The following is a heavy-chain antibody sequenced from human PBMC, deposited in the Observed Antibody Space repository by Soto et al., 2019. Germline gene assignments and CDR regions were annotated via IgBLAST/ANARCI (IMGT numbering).Heavy chain of an antibody. CDR1: GYTFTTYD. CDR3: ARDPYNVLMVNAPNLYGMDV. CDR2: ISTYNGDT. Sequence: ASVKVSCKASGYTFTTYDISWVRQAPGQGLEWMGRISTYNGDTNYPQSLQGRLTMTTDTSTNTAYMELRSLRSDDTAVYYCARDPYNVLMVNAPNLYGMDVWGQGTKVTVSS. V-gene: IGHV1-18*01. J-gene: IGHJ6*02. D-gene: IGHD2-8*01.